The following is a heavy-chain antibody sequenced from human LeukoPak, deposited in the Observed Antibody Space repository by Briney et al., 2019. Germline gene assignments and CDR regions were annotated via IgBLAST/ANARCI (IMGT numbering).Heavy chain of an antibody. J-gene: IGHJ4*02. D-gene: IGHD3-22*01. CDR2: INPSGGST. V-gene: IGHV1-46*01. Sequence: ASVKVSCKASGYTFTSYGISWVRQAPGQGLEWMGIINPSGGSTSYAQKFQGRVTMTRDMSTSTVYMELSSLRSEDTAVYYCARADYYDSSGYYTLDYWGQGTLVTVSS. CDR3: ARADYYDSSGYYTLDY. CDR1: GYTFTSYG.